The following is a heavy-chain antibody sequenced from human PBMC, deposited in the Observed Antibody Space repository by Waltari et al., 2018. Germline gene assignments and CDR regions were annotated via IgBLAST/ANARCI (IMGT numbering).Heavy chain of an antibody. Sequence: EVQLVESGGGLVQPGGSLRRACAASGFTFSYHWMTWVRQAPGKWLEWVANIKEDGGEKYYVYSFPLPFTISRDNAKNSLYLQMNSLSSSPPSLSSSSPFSLSSFDYWDEGTLVTVSS. CDR2: IKEDGGEK. CDR1: GFTFSYHW. J-gene: IGHJ4*02. CDR3: SPFSLSSFDY. V-gene: IGHV3-7*01.